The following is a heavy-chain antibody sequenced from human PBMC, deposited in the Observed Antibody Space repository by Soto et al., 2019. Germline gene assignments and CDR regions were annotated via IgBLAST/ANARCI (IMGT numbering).Heavy chain of an antibody. V-gene: IGHV3-30*03. CDR3: ARHRSSVSPRWAQYFDF. D-gene: IGHD6-13*01. CDR1: GFTFSDHA. J-gene: IGHJ4*02. Sequence: VQLVESGGGVVQPGTSLRLSCAASGFTFSDHAMHWVRQAPGKGLECVALITYDGANKDLTDSVKGRFTVSRDNSNNTLYLQMSSLGPEDTAVYYCARHRSSVSPRWAQYFDFWGQGTLVTVSS. CDR2: ITYDGANK.